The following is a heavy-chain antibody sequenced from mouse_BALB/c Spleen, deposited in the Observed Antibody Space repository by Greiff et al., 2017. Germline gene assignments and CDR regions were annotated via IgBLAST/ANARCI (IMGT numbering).Heavy chain of an antibody. CDR1: GFTFSDYY. Sequence: EVQRVESGGGLVKPGGSLKLSCAASGFTFSDYYMYWVRQTPEKRLEWVATISDGGSYTYYPDSVKGRFTISRDNAKNNLYLQMSSLKSEDTAMYYCARERDAVPWFAYWGQGTLVTVSA. V-gene: IGHV5-4*02. CDR2: ISDGGSYT. CDR3: ARERDAVPWFAY. D-gene: IGHD1-1*01. J-gene: IGHJ3*01.